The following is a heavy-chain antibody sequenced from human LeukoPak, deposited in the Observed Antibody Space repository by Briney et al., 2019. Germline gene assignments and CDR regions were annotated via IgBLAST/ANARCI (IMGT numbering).Heavy chain of an antibody. V-gene: IGHV4-61*02. J-gene: IGHJ6*03. CDR3: ARTLKDYYDSSGYYYYYYMDV. CDR1: GGSISSGSYY. CDR2: IYTSGST. D-gene: IGHD3-22*01. Sequence: SETLSLTCTVSGGSISSGSYYWSWIRQPAGKGLEWIGRIYTSGSTNYNPSLKSRVTISVDTSKNQFSLKLSSVTAADTAVYYCARTLKDYYDSSGYYYYYYMDVWGKGTTVTVSS.